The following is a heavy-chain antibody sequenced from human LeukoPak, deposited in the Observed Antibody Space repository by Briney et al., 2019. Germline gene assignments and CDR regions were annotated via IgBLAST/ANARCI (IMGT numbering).Heavy chain of an antibody. J-gene: IGHJ6*03. V-gene: IGHV4-30-4*08. CDR3: ARGVVPYYYYYYMDV. Sequence: PSETLSLTCTVSGGSISSGDYYWSWIRQPPGEGLEWIGYIYYSGSTYYNPSLKSRVTISVDTSKNQFSLKLSSVTAADTAVYYCARGVVPYYYYYYMDVWGKGTTVTVSS. CDR1: GGSISSGDYY. CDR2: IYYSGST. D-gene: IGHD2-15*01.